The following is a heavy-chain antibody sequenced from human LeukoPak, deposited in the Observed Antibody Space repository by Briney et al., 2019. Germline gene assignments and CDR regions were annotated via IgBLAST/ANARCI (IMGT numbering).Heavy chain of an antibody. CDR3: ARDPGAYFYDSSGLSRFDP. CDR1: GFPFSSYG. CDR2: ISGSGDNT. D-gene: IGHD3-22*01. Sequence: PGGSLRLSCAASGFPFSSYGMHWVRQAPGKGLEWVSIISGSGDNTYYTDSVKGRFTISRDNSKNTLFLQMNSLRAEDTAVYYCARDPGAYFYDSSGLSRFDPWGQGTLVTVSS. V-gene: IGHV3-23*01. J-gene: IGHJ5*02.